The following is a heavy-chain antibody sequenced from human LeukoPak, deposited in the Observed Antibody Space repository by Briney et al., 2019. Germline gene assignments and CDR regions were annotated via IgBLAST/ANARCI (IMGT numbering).Heavy chain of an antibody. V-gene: IGHV1-46*01. CDR1: GYTFTSYY. CDR3: ATDFRGIAVAGFDY. Sequence: PGASVKVSCKASGYTFTSYYMHWVRQAPGQGLEWMGIINPSGGSTSYAQKFQGRVTMTEDTSTDTAYTELSSLRSEDTAVYYCATDFRGIAVAGFDYWGQGTLVTVSS. D-gene: IGHD6-19*01. CDR2: INPSGGST. J-gene: IGHJ4*02.